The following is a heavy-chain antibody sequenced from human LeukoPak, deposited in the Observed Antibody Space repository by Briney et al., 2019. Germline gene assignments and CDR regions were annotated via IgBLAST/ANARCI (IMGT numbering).Heavy chain of an antibody. CDR1: GGSISSSSYY. V-gene: IGHV4-39*01. Sequence: SETLSLTCTVSGGSISSSSYYWGWIRQPPGQGLEWIGSIYYSGSTYYNPSLKSRVTISVDTSKNQFSLKLSSVTAADTAVYYCRASPDSSWYVGESFDYWGQGTLVTVSS. CDR2: IYYSGST. CDR3: RASPDSSWYVGESFDY. J-gene: IGHJ4*02. D-gene: IGHD6-13*01.